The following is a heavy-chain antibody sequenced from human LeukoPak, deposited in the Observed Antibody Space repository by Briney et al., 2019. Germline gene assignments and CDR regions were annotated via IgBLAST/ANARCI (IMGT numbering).Heavy chain of an antibody. J-gene: IGHJ6*03. CDR1: GFTFGDYA. CDR3: TRSPYYYGSGSFQYYMDV. D-gene: IGHD3-10*01. Sequence: GGSLRLSCTASGFTFGDYAMSWVRQAPGKGLEWVGFIRSKAYGGTTEYAASVKGRFTISRDDSKSIAYLQMNSLKTEDTAVYYCTRSPYYYGSGSFQYYMDVWGKGTTVTISS. CDR2: IRSKAYGGTT. V-gene: IGHV3-49*04.